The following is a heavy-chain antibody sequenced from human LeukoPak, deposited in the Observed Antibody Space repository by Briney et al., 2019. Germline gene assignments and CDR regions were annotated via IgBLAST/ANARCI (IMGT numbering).Heavy chain of an antibody. V-gene: IGHV3-23*01. CDR2: VSGSGGST. Sequence: GGSLRLSCAASGFTFSSYAMSWVRQAPGKGLEWVSGVSGSGGSTYYADSVKGRFTISRDNSKNTLYLQMNSLRAEDTAVYYCANSQSGTIAVAGSFDYWGQGTLVTVSS. J-gene: IGHJ4*02. CDR3: ANSQSGTIAVAGSFDY. CDR1: GFTFSSYA. D-gene: IGHD6-19*01.